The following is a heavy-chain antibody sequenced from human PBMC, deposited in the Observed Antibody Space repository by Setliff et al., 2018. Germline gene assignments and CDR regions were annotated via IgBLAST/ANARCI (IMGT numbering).Heavy chain of an antibody. CDR1: GFVFITYA. D-gene: IGHD3-10*01. J-gene: IGHJ5*02. CDR3: ARTKGFVDGYLDP. Sequence: GASVKVSCKASGFVFITYAITWVRQAPGQGLEWMGWISGYYNKTNYAQVRDRVTMTRDTSISTAYMELSRLRSDDTAVYYCARTKGFVDGYLDPWGQGTLVTVSS. V-gene: IGHV1-18*01. CDR2: ISGYYNKT.